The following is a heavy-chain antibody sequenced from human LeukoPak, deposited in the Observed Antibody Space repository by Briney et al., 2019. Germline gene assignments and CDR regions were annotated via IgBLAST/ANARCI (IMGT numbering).Heavy chain of an antibody. Sequence: GASVKVSCKASGYTFTGYYMHWVRQAPGQGLEWMEWINPNSGGTNYAQKFQGRVTMTRDTSISTAYMELSRLRSDDTAVYYCARDAYYYDSSGYYYNYYGMDVWGQGTTVTVSS. CDR3: ARDAYYYDSSGYYYNYYGMDV. V-gene: IGHV1-2*02. D-gene: IGHD3-22*01. J-gene: IGHJ6*02. CDR1: GYTFTGYY. CDR2: INPNSGGT.